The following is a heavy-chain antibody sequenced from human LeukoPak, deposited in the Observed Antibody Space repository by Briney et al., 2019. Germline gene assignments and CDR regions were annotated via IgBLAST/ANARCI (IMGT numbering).Heavy chain of an antibody. J-gene: IGHJ6*03. CDR1: GFTFSSYS. V-gene: IGHV3-21*01. CDR3: ARVGAGVGATDMDV. CDR2: ISSSSSYI. D-gene: IGHD1-26*01. Sequence: GGSLRLSCAASGFTFSSYSMNWVRQAPGKGLEWVSSISSSSSYIYYADSVKGRFTISRDNAKNSLYLQMNSLRAEDTAVYYCARVGAGVGATDMDVRGKGTTVTVSS.